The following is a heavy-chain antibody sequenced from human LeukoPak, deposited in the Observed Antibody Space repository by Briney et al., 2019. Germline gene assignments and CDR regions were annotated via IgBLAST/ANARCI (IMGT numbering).Heavy chain of an antibody. CDR3: ARDRTRYCSSNSLYLDAFDI. Sequence: NPSQTLSLTCTVSGGSISSGSYYWSWIRQPAGRGLEWIGRIYTSGSTNYNPSLKSRVTISVDTSKNQFYLKLRSVTAADTAVYYCARDRTRYCSSNSLYLDAFDIWGQGKMVTVSS. CDR1: GGSISSGSYY. J-gene: IGHJ3*02. V-gene: IGHV4-61*02. D-gene: IGHD2-2*01. CDR2: IYTSGST.